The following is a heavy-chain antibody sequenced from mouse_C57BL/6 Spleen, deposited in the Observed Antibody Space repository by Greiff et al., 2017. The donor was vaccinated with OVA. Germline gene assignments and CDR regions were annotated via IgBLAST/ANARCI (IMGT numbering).Heavy chain of an antibody. D-gene: IGHD1-1*01. CDR2: ISNGGGST. J-gene: IGHJ1*03. CDR3: ARQGDYYGSSYDWYFDV. Sequence: EVQVVESGGGLVQPGGSLKLSCAASGFTFSDYYMYWVRQTPEKRLEWVAYISNGGGSTYYPDTVKGRFTISRDNAKNTLYLQMSRLKSEDTAMYYCARQGDYYGSSYDWYFDVWGTGTTVTVSS. V-gene: IGHV5-12*01. CDR1: GFTFSDYY.